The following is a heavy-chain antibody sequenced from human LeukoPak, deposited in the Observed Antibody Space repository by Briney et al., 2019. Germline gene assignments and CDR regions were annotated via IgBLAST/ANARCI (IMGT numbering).Heavy chain of an antibody. D-gene: IGHD3-3*01. V-gene: IGHV1-69*06. J-gene: IGHJ4*02. Sequence: WASVKVSCKASGGTFSSYAISWVRQAPGQGLEWMGGIIPIFGTANYAQKFRGRVTITADKSTRTAYMELSSLRSEDTAVYYCAREGSRDFWSGPVYYFDYWGQGTLVTVSS. CDR3: AREGSRDFWSGPVYYFDY. CDR2: IIPIFGTA. CDR1: GGTFSSYA.